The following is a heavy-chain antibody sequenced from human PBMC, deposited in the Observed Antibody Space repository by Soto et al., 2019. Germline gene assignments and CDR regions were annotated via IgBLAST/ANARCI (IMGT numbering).Heavy chain of an antibody. CDR2: IYSGGST. D-gene: IGHD3-10*01. Sequence: GGSLRLSCAASGFTVSSNYMSWVRQAPGKGLEWVSVIYSGGSTYYADSVKGRFTISRDNSKNTLYLQMNSLRAEDTAVYYCARDEKSSYYYGSGSYYTGPYYYYYYMDVWGKGTTVTVS. CDR1: GFTVSSNY. V-gene: IGHV3-66*01. CDR3: ARDEKSSYYYGSGSYYTGPYYYYYYMDV. J-gene: IGHJ6*03.